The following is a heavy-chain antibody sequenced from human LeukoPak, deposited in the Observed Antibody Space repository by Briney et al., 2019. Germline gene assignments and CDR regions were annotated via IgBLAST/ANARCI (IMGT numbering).Heavy chain of an antibody. J-gene: IGHJ4*02. D-gene: IGHD2-15*01. CDR2: ISYSSTYI. Sequence: GGSLRLSCAASGFTFSSYNMNWVRQAPGKGLEWVSSISYSSTYILYADSVKGRFTISRDNAKNSLYLQMNSLRAEDTAVYYCARGYCSGGSCYRYEDYWGQGTLVTVSS. CDR1: GFTFSSYN. CDR3: ARGYCSGGSCYRYEDY. V-gene: IGHV3-21*01.